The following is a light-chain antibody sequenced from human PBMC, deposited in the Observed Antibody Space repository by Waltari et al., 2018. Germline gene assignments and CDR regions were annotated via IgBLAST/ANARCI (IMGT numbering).Light chain of an antibody. V-gene: IGKV3-20*01. Sequence: EIVLTHSPGTLSLSPGEGATLSCRASQSVSSSYLAWYQQKPGQAPRLLIYGASSRATGIPDRFSGSGSGTDFTLTISRLEPEDFAVYYCQQYGSSETFGQGTKVEIK. CDR1: QSVSSSY. CDR3: QQYGSSET. J-gene: IGKJ1*01. CDR2: GAS.